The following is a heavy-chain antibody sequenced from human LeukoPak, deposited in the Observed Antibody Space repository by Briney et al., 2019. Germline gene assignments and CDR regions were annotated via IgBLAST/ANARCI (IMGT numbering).Heavy chain of an antibody. V-gene: IGHV3-48*01. CDR2: ISSSSSTI. D-gene: IGHD3-10*01. Sequence: GGSLRLSCAASGFTFSSYSMNWVRQAPGKGLEWVSYISSSSSTIYYADSVKGRFTISRDNAKNSLYLQMNSLRAEDTAVYYCARDEIYYGSDPIDYWGQGTLVTVSS. CDR1: GFTFSSYS. J-gene: IGHJ4*02. CDR3: ARDEIYYGSDPIDY.